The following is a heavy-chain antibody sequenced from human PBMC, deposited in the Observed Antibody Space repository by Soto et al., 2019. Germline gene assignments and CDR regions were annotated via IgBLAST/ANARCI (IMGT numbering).Heavy chain of an antibody. Sequence: SETLSLTCTVSGGSINSGSYYWNWIRQHPGKGLEWIGYIYYSGTTYYNPSLQSRVTISVDTSNNQFSLKLSSVTAADTAVYYCARFEFGIVKGAFDIWGKGKMVTVSS. V-gene: IGHV4-31*03. J-gene: IGHJ3*02. D-gene: IGHD3-22*01. CDR1: GGSINSGSYY. CDR2: IYYSGTT. CDR3: ARFEFGIVKGAFDI.